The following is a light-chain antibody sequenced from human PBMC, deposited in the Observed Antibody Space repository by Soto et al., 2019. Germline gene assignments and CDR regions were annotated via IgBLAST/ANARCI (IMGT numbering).Light chain of an antibody. CDR1: KIGTXX. CDR3: QVWDGSSQNLV. J-gene: IGLJ2*01. Sequence: SYELTQPXXVPXXPXQTAXXXXXGNKIGTXXVXXYQQKPGQAPVVXXYDDTDRPSGIPERFSGSNSGNTATLTISRVEAGDEADYYCQVWDGSSQNLVFGGGTKLTVL. V-gene: IGLV3-21*02. CDR2: DDT.